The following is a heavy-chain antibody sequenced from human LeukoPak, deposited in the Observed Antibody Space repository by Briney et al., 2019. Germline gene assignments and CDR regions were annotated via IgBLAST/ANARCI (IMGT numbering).Heavy chain of an antibody. D-gene: IGHD2-2*01. V-gene: IGHV3-30*18. CDR3: AKGTFREIVVVPAAMNY. CDR2: ISYDGSNK. CDR1: GFTFSSYG. J-gene: IGHJ4*02. Sequence: PGRSLRLSCAASGFTFSSYGMHWVRQAPGKGLEWVAVISYDGSNKYYADSVKGRFTISRDNSKNTLYLQLNSLRAEDTAVYYCAKGTFREIVVVPAAMNYWGQGTLVTVSS.